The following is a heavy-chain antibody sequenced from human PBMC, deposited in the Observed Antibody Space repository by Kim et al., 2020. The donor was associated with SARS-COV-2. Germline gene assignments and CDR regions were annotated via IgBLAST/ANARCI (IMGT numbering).Heavy chain of an antibody. Sequence: ISDADAVKGRCTIARDNYKNTVYLQMNSLRADDTAVYYCEKLIGSAPVDYWGRGTLISVSS. J-gene: IGHJ4*02. CDR2: I. V-gene: IGHV3-23*01. CDR3: EKLIGSAPVDY. D-gene: IGHD1-20*01.